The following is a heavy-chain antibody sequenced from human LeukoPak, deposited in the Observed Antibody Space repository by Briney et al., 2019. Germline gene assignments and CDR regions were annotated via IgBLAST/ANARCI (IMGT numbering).Heavy chain of an antibody. CDR3: ARDGTYYDILAGWAHYYYYYGMDV. D-gene: IGHD3-9*01. CDR2: INAGNGNT. Sequence: ASVNVSCKASGYTFSIYAMHWVRQAPGQRLEWMGWINAGNGNTKYSQKFQGRVTITRDTSASTAYMELSSLRSEDTAVYYCARDGTYYDILAGWAHYYYYYGMDVWGKGTTVTVSS. J-gene: IGHJ6*04. CDR1: GYTFSIYA. V-gene: IGHV1-3*01.